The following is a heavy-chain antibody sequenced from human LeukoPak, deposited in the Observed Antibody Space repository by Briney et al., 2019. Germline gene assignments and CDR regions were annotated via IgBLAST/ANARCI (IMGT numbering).Heavy chain of an antibody. CDR1: GYTFTTYY. J-gene: IGHJ1*01. D-gene: IGHD3-10*01. CDR3: ARGSGGYYGSGSYD. V-gene: IGHV1-2*02. Sequence: ASVKVSCKASGYTFTTYYMHWVRQAPGQGLEWMGWINPNSGGTNYAQKFQGRVTMTRDTSISTAYMELSRLTSDDTAVYYCARGSGGYYGSGSYDWCQGTLVTVSS. CDR2: INPNSGGT.